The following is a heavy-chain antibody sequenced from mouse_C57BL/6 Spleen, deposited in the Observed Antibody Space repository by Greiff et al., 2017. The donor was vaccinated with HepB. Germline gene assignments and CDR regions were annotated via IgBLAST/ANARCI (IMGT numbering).Heavy chain of an antibody. V-gene: IGHV1-81*01. Sequence: VQVVESGAELARPGASVKLSCKASGYTFASYGISWVKQRTGQGLEWIGEIYPRSGNTYYNEKFKGKATLTADKSSSTAYMELRSLTSEDSAVYFCAGYYDDFFAYWGQGTLVTVSA. CDR2: IYPRSGNT. J-gene: IGHJ3*01. CDR1: GYTFASYG. D-gene: IGHD1-1*01. CDR3: AGYYDDFFAY.